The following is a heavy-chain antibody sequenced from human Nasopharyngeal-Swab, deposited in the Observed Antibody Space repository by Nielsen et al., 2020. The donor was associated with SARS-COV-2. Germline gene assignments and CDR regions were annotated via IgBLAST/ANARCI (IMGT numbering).Heavy chain of an antibody. CDR2: IIPILGIA. V-gene: IGHV1-69*04. D-gene: IGHD2-15*01. CDR3: ARSDCSGGSCTYYYYYGMDV. J-gene: IGHJ6*02. CDR1: GGTFSSYA. Sequence: SVKVSCKASGGTFSSYAISWVRQAPGQGLEWMGRIIPILGIANYAQKFQGRVTITADKSTSTAYMELSSLRSEDTAVYYCARSDCSGGSCTYYYYYGMDVWGQGTTVTVSS.